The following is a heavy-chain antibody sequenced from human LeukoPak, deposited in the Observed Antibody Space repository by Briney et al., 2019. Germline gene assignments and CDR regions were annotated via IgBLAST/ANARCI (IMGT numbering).Heavy chain of an antibody. J-gene: IGHJ3*01. V-gene: IGHV4-39*07. CDR3: AREEN. Sequence: PSETLSLTCTVSGGSISSSTYYWGWIRQPPGKGLEWIGNIYYSGSTYYNPSLKSRVTISVDTSKNQFSLKLSSVTPADTAVYYCAREENWGQGTMVTVSS. CDR2: IYYSGST. CDR1: GGSISSSTYY.